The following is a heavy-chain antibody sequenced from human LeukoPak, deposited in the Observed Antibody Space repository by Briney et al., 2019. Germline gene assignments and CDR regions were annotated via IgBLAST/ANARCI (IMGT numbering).Heavy chain of an antibody. V-gene: IGHV3-21*01. CDR3: ARVRCSTSCFFDY. D-gene: IGHD2-2*01. J-gene: IGHJ4*02. Sequence: PGGSLRLSCAASGFTFSSYSMTWVRQAPGKGLEWVSSISTSGSYIYYADSMKGRFTISRDNAKISLYLQMSSLRAEDTAVYYCARVRCSTSCFFDYWGQGTLVTVSS. CDR2: ISTSGSYI. CDR1: GFTFSSYS.